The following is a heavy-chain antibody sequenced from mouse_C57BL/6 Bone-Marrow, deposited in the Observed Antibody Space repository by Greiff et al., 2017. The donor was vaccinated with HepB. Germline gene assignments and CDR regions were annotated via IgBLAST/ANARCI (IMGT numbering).Heavy chain of an antibody. CDR3: ARNDGYFWFAY. CDR2: ISSGSSTI. D-gene: IGHD2-3*01. V-gene: IGHV5-17*01. CDR1: GFTFSDYG. J-gene: IGHJ3*01. Sequence: EVKLEESGGGLVKPGGSLKLSCAASGFTFSDYGMHWVRQAPEKGLEWVAYISSGSSTIYYADTVKGRFTISKDNAKNTLFLQMNSLRSDDTAMYYCARNDGYFWFAYWGQGTLVTVSA.